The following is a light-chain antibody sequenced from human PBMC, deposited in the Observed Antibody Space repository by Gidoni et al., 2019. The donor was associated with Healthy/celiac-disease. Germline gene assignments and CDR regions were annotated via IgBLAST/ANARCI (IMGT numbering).Light chain of an antibody. CDR1: QSVLYCSNNKNY. V-gene: IGKV4-1*01. Sequence: DIVMTQSPDSLAVSLGERATINCKSSQSVLYCSNNKNYVAWYQKKPGQPPKLLIYLASTRESGVPDRFSGSGSGTDFTLTISSLQAEDVAVYYCQQYYSTPYTFGQGTKLEIK. J-gene: IGKJ2*01. CDR2: LAS. CDR3: QQYYSTPYT.